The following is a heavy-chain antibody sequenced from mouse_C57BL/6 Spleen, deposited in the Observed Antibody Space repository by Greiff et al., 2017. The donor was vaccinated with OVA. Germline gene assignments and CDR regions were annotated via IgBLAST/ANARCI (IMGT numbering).Heavy chain of an antibody. J-gene: IGHJ2*01. V-gene: IGHV1-22*01. Sequence: VQLQQSGPELVKPGASVKMSCKASGYTFTDYNMHWVKQSHGKSLEWIGYINPNNGGTSYNQKFKGKATLTVNKSSSTAYMELRSLTSEDSAVYYCARKGGSLDYFDYWGQGTTLTVSS. CDR2: INPNNGGT. D-gene: IGHD1-1*02. CDR3: ARKGGSLDYFDY. CDR1: GYTFTDYN.